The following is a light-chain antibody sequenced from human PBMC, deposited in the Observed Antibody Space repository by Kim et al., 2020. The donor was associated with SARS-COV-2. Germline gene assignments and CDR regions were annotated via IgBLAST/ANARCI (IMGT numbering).Light chain of an antibody. V-gene: IGKV1-5*01. CDR2: DAS. CDR1: QYVTRG. Sequence: SPLPASLGDRVTITGRATQYVTRGLAWYQQKPGRAPKLLIYDASTLDRGVPSRFRGSGSGTEFTLTINSLQPDDFASYYCQHRQTFGQGTKVEIK. CDR3: QHRQT. J-gene: IGKJ1*01.